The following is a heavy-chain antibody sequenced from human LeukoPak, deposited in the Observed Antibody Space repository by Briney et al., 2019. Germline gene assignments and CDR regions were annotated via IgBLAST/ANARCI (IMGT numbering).Heavy chain of an antibody. D-gene: IGHD5-18*01. J-gene: IGHJ4*02. V-gene: IGHV3-21*01. CDR2: ISSSSSYI. CDR1: GFTFSSYS. CDR3: ARDRGYSYGLDY. Sequence: PGGSLRLSCAASGFTFSSYSMNWVRQAPGKGLEWVSSISSSSSYIYYADSVKGRFTISRDSAKNSPYLQMNSLRAEDTAVYYCARDRGYSYGLDYWGQGTLVTVSS.